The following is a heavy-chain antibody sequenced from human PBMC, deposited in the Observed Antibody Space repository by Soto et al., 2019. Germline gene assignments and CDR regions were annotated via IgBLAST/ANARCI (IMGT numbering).Heavy chain of an antibody. D-gene: IGHD4-17*01. Sequence: GGSLRLSCAASEFTFANAWISWVRQAPGKGLEWVGRIKSKADGGTTDYAAPVKGRFTISRDESQNTLYLQMNSLKTEDTAVYYCTSLYYGHWGQGTLVTVSS. J-gene: IGHJ4*02. CDR3: TSLYYGH. V-gene: IGHV3-15*01. CDR1: EFTFANAW. CDR2: IKSKADGGTT.